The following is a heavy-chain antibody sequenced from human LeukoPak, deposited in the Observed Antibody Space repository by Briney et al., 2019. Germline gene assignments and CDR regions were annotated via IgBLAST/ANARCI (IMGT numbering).Heavy chain of an antibody. Sequence: SQTLSLTCTVSGVSISSGGYYWSWIRQPPGKGLEWIGYIYYSGRTYYNPSLKSRVTISVDTSTNQFSLKLSSVTAADTAVYYCARDRRYSSSWFVFSWFDPWGQGTLVTVSS. CDR2: IYYSGRT. D-gene: IGHD6-13*01. V-gene: IGHV4-31*03. J-gene: IGHJ5*02. CDR3: ARDRRYSSSWFVFSWFDP. CDR1: GVSISSGGYY.